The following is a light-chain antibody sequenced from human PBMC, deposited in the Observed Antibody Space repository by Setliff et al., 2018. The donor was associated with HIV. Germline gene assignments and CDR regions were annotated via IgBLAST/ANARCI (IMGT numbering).Light chain of an antibody. CDR3: CSYAGSPRV. Sequence: QSALTQPASVSGSPGQSVTISCTGTSSDVGGYNYVSWYQQHPGKAPKLMIYDVSKRPSGVPDRFSGSKSGNTASLTISGLQTEDEADYYCCSYAGSPRVFGTGTKVTV. J-gene: IGLJ1*01. V-gene: IGLV2-11*01. CDR1: SSDVGGYNY. CDR2: DVS.